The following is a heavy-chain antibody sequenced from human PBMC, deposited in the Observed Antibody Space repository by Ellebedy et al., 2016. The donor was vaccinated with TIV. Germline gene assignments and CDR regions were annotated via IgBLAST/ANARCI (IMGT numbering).Heavy chain of an antibody. J-gene: IGHJ4*02. CDR3: ARDSTAYYYFDD. D-gene: IGHD3-9*01. CDR1: GDSISGYY. V-gene: IGHV4-59*12. Sequence: MPSETLSLTCTVSGDSISGYYWSWIRQPPGKGLEWIGYIYSSGSGEYNPSLKSRVTISLDKSKNQFSLKLSSVTAADTAMYYCARDSTAYYYFDDWGQGTLVTVSS. CDR2: IYSSGSG.